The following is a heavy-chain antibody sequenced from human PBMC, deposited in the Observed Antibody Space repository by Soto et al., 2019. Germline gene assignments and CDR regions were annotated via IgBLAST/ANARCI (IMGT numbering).Heavy chain of an antibody. J-gene: IGHJ6*02. D-gene: IGHD3-9*01. CDR1: GFTFSNAW. CDR3: TTATYYDILTGIYYYYGMDV. Sequence: GGSLRLSCAASGFTFSNAWMNWVRQAPGKGLEWVGRIKSKTDGGTTDYAAPVKGRFTISRDDSNNTLYLQMNSLKTEDTAVYYCTTATYYDILTGIYYYYGMDVWGQGTTVTVSS. CDR2: IKSKTDGGTT. V-gene: IGHV3-15*07.